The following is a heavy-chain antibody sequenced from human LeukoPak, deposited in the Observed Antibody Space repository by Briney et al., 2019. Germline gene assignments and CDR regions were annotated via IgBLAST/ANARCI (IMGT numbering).Heavy chain of an antibody. CDR3: AREIGAAVQYCFDY. CDR2: IYYSGST. CDR1: GGSISSGGYY. D-gene: IGHD6-13*01. V-gene: IGHV4-31*03. Sequence: PSQTLSLTCTVSGGSISSGGYYWSWLRQHPGKGLEWIGYIYYSGSTYYNPSLKSRVTISVDTSKNQFSLKLSSVTAADTAVYYCAREIGAAVQYCFDYWGQGTLVTVSS. J-gene: IGHJ4*02.